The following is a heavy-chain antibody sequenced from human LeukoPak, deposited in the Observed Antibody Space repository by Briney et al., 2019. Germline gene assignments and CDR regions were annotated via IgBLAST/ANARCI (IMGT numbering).Heavy chain of an antibody. CDR3: ARWGSSGYYSSHYYYYMDV. J-gene: IGHJ6*03. Sequence: SETLSLTCTVSGGSISSGSYYWSWIRQPAGKGLEWIGRIYTSGSTNYNPSLKSRVTISVDTSKNQFSLKLSSVTAADTAVYYCARWGSSGYYSSHYYYYMDVWGKGTTVTISS. CDR1: GGSISSGSYY. D-gene: IGHD3-22*01. V-gene: IGHV4-61*02. CDR2: IYTSGST.